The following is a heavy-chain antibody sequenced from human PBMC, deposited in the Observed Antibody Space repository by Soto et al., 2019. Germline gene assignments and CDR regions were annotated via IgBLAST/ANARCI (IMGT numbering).Heavy chain of an antibody. CDR1: GGPVSNSSHY. D-gene: IGHD6-19*01. J-gene: IGHJ4*02. V-gene: IGHV4-61*01. Sequence: PSETLSLTCTVSGGPVSNSSHYWTWIRQPPGKGLEWIGYVYYTGSTNYNPSLHSRVTISVDTSKNQFSLTLSSVTAADTAVYYCARRLFGSGWTLDSWGQGALVTVSS. CDR3: ARRLFGSGWTLDS. CDR2: VYYTGST.